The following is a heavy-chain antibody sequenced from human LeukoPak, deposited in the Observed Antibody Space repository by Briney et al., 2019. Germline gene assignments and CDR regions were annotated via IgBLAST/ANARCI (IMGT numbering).Heavy chain of an antibody. Sequence: PGGSLRLSCAASGFTFNTYTINWVRQAPGKGLEWVSYITNSSDYIYYADSVKGRFTISRDNAKNSLSLQMNSLRAEDTAVYYCARDNFYWGQGTLVTVSS. D-gene: IGHD3-3*01. CDR3: ARDNFY. V-gene: IGHV3-21*01. J-gene: IGHJ4*02. CDR1: GFTFNTYT. CDR2: ITNSSDYI.